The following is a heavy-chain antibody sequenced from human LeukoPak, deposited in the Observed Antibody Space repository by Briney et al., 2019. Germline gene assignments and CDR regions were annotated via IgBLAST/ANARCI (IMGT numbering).Heavy chain of an antibody. V-gene: IGHV4-39*07. CDR1: GGSISSSSYY. Sequence: SGTLSLTCTVSGGSISSSSYYWGWIRQPPGKGLEWIGSIYYSGSTYYNPSLKSRVTISVDTSKNQFSLKLSSVTAADTAVHYCARDAVVGATGFDYWGQGTLVTVSS. J-gene: IGHJ4*02. CDR2: IYYSGST. CDR3: ARDAVVGATGFDY. D-gene: IGHD1-26*01.